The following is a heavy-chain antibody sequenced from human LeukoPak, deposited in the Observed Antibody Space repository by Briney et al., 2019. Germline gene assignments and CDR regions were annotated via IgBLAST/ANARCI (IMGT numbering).Heavy chain of an antibody. CDR2: ISGSGGST. J-gene: IGHJ4*02. Sequence: GGSLRLFCAASRCTFRSYDMSWVRQAPGKGLEWVSGISGSGGSTYYADSVKGRFTISRDNSNNTVYLQMNSLRADDTAVFYCAKVPLRTGLKYFDYWGQGTLVTVSS. CDR3: AKVPLRTGLKYFDY. V-gene: IGHV3-23*01. CDR1: RCTFRSYD. D-gene: IGHD3/OR15-3a*01.